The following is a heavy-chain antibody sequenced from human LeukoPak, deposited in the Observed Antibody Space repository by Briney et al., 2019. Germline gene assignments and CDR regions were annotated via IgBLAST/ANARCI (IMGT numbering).Heavy chain of an antibody. CDR3: IRNVQSGFDI. Sequence: GGSLRLSCADSGFTFSSYWMHWVRQAPGKGLAWVSRINFDGSTSNYADSVKGRFTISRDNAKNTLYLQMNSLRAEDTAVYYCIRNVQSGFDIWGQGTMVTVSS. J-gene: IGHJ3*02. CDR1: GFTFSSYW. D-gene: IGHD3-3*01. V-gene: IGHV3-74*01. CDR2: INFDGSTS.